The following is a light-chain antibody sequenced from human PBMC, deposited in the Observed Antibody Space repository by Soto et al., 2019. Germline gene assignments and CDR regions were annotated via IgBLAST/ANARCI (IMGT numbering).Light chain of an antibody. CDR2: RVS. CDR1: QTITT. J-gene: IGKJ4*01. Sequence: EFVLTQSPGTLSLSSGERATLSCRASQTITTLAWYQRKPGQAPRLLIYRVSSRATGVPDRFSGSGSVTDYTLTISRLEPEDFAVYYCQQYGNLPLTFGGGTKVDIK. CDR3: QQYGNLPLT. V-gene: IGKV3-20*01.